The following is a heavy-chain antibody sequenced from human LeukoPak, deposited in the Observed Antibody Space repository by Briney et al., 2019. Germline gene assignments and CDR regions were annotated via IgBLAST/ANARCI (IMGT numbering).Heavy chain of an antibody. D-gene: IGHD1-7*01. Sequence: TSETLSLTCTVSGGSISSGDYSWSWIRQPPGKGLEWIGYIYYSGSTYYNPSLKSRVTISVDTSKNQFSLKLSSVTAADTAVYYCARVRDWNYDTIPSAFDIWGQGTMVTVSS. J-gene: IGHJ3*02. CDR3: ARVRDWNYDTIPSAFDI. CDR2: IYYSGST. CDR1: GGSISSGDYS. V-gene: IGHV4-30-4*01.